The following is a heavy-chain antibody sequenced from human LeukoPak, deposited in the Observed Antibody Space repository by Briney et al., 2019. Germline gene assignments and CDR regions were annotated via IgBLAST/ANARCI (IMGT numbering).Heavy chain of an antibody. Sequence: SETLSLTCIVSGGPISTHYWSWSRQPPGKGLEWTGYNDYSGSTNYNPSLKSRVTISVDTSKNQFSLKLNSVTAADTAVYYCARGATFRGTYYMDVWGKGTTVTVSS. CDR1: GGPISTHY. CDR2: NDYSGST. D-gene: IGHD3-10*01. J-gene: IGHJ6*03. CDR3: ARGATFRGTYYMDV. V-gene: IGHV4-59*11.